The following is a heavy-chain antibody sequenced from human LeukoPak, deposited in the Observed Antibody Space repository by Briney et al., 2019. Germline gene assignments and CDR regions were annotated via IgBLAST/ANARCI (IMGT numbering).Heavy chain of an antibody. Sequence: AGGSLRLSCAASGFTFSSYAMSWVRQAPGKGLEWVSGISGSGGSTYYADSVKGRFTISRDNSKNTLYLQMNSLRAEDTAVYYCAKGHSAHGTGFDCWGQGTLVTVSS. CDR3: AKGHSAHGTGFDC. V-gene: IGHV3-23*01. CDR2: ISGSGGST. J-gene: IGHJ4*02. CDR1: GFTFSSYA. D-gene: IGHD1-1*01.